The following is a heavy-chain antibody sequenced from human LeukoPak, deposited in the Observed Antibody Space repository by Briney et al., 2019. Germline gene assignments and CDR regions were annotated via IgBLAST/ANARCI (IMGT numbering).Heavy chain of an antibody. CDR2: ISAYNGNT. CDR3: ARALPNTFGGVIVKTLTPSHALDI. V-gene: IGHV1-18*01. D-gene: IGHD3-16*02. CDR1: GYTFTSYG. J-gene: IGHJ3*02. Sequence: ASVKVSCKASGYTFTSYGISWVRQAPGQGLEWKGWISAYNGNTNYAQKLQGRVTMTTDTSTSTAYMELRSLRSDDTAVYYCARALPNTFGGVIVKTLTPSHALDIWGQGTMVTVSS.